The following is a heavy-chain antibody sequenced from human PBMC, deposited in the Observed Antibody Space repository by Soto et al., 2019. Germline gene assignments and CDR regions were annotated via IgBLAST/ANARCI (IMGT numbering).Heavy chain of an antibody. V-gene: IGHV4-59*01. CDR2: IYYSGST. D-gene: IGHD6-13*01. CDR1: GGSISSYY. CDR3: ARRYSSAFDI. J-gene: IGHJ3*02. Sequence: PSETLSLTCTVSGGSISSYYWSWIRQPPGKGLEWIGYIYYSGSTNYNPSLKSRVVMSVDTSKNQFSLKLSSVTAADTAVYYCARRYSSAFDIWGQGTMVTVSS.